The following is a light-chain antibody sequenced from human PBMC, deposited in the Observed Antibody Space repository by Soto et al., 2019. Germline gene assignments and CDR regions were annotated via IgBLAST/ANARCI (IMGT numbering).Light chain of an antibody. J-gene: IGKJ4*01. CDR2: GAS. V-gene: IGKV3-15*01. CDR3: QQYDRWPVT. Sequence: EVVMTQSPATLSVSPGERVTFSCRASQSVTTNLTWYQHKPGQSPRLLISGASTGASGIPPRLSGSGSGTEVTLTIDSLQSADFAVYYCQQYDRWPVTFGGGTKVEIK. CDR1: QSVTTN.